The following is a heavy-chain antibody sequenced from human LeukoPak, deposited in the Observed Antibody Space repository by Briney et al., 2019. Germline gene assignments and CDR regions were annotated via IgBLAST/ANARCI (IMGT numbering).Heavy chain of an antibody. CDR3: ARGVHRSVVVVPAAI. D-gene: IGHD2-2*01. J-gene: IGHJ4*02. CDR1: GFLLRSYW. V-gene: IGHV4-34*01. CDR2: INHSGST. Sequence: ESLKISCAASGFLLRSYWMSWVRQPPGEGLEWIGEINHSGSTNYNPSLKSRVTISVDTSKNQFSLKLSSVTAADTAVYYCARGVHRSVVVVPAAIWGQGTLVTVSS.